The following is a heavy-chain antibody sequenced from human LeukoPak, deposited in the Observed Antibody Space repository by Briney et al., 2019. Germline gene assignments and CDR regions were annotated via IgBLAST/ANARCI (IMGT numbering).Heavy chain of an antibody. CDR3: ASNIAAAGDKTDY. CDR2: INHSGST. D-gene: IGHD6-13*01. J-gene: IGHJ4*02. CDR1: GGSSSGYY. V-gene: IGHV4-34*01. Sequence: PSETLSLTCAVYGGSSSGYYWSWIRQPPGKGLEWIGEINHSGSTNYNPSLKSRVTISVDTSKNQFSLKLSSVTAADTAVYYCASNIAAAGDKTDYWGQGTLVTVSS.